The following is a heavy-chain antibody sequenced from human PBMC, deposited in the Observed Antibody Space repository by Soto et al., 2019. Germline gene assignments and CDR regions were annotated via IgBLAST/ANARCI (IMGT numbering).Heavy chain of an antibody. CDR2: ISAYNCNT. CDR3: ARSCSSTSCYQASFEGFDP. Sequence: ASVKVACKASGYTFTSYGISWVRQAPGQGLEWMGWISAYNCNTNYAQKLQGRVTMTTDTSTRTAYIELRSLRSDDTAVYYCARSCSSTSCYQASFEGFDPCGQGTLVTVSS. J-gene: IGHJ5*02. D-gene: IGHD2-2*01. CDR1: GYTFTSYG. V-gene: IGHV1-18*01.